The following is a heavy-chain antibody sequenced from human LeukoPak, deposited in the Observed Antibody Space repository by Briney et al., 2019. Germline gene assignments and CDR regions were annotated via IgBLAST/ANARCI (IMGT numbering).Heavy chain of an antibody. V-gene: IGHV4-39*01. CDR1: GGSISSSRDY. CDR3: ANLISRGCFAP. CDR2: IYYSGST. Sequence: SETLSLTCIVSGGSISSSRDYWAWIRQPPGKGLEWIANIYYSGSTYYSPSLKSRVIISVDTSKNQFSLKLSSVTAADTAVYHGANLISRGCFAPGGQGTLVTVSS. D-gene: IGHD3-10*01. J-gene: IGHJ5*02.